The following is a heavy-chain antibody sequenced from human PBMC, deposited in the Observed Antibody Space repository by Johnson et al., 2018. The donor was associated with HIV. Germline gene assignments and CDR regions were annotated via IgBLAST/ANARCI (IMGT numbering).Heavy chain of an antibody. CDR1: GFTFSNAW. CDR3: ARVNWNYEAFDI. J-gene: IGHJ3*02. CDR2: IKRKTDGGTT. D-gene: IGHD1-7*01. Sequence: MLLVESGGGVVKPGGSLRLSCAASGFTFSNAWMSWVRQAPGQGLEWVGRIKRKTDGGTTDYAAPVKGRFTISRDDSKNTLYLQMNSLRAEDTAVYYCARVNWNYEAFDIWGQGTMVTVSS. V-gene: IGHV3-15*01.